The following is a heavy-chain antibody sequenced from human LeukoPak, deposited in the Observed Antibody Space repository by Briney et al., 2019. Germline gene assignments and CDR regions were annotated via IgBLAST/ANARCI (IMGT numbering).Heavy chain of an antibody. CDR3: AREREEAFDY. CDR2: IGGSGSSI. J-gene: IGHJ4*02. Sequence: PGGSLRLSCAASGFTFSTYSMNWVRQAPGKGLEWVSSIGGSGSSIYYADSVKGRFTISRDNAKNSLYLQMNTLRADDTAVYYCAREREEAFDYWGQGTLVTVSS. CDR1: GFTFSTYS. V-gene: IGHV3-21*01.